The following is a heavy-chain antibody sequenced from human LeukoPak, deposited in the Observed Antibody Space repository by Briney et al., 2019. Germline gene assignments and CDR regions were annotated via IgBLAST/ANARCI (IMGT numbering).Heavy chain of an antibody. CDR2: ISGSGGST. D-gene: IGHD5-12*01. CDR1: GFTFSSYA. CDR3: AKHYSGYDWGYYGMDV. V-gene: IGHV3-23*01. Sequence: PGGSLRLSCAASGFTFSSYAMSWVRQAPGKGLEWVSAISGSGGSTYYADSVKGRFTISRDNSKNTLYLQMNSLRAEDTAVYYCAKHYSGYDWGYYGMDVWGQGTTVTVSS. J-gene: IGHJ6*02.